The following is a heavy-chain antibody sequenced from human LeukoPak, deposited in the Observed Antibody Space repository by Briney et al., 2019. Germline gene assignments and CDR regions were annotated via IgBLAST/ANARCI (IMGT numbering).Heavy chain of an antibody. CDR3: ATDAEAGTIWFDP. D-gene: IGHD6-13*01. V-gene: IGHV1-2*02. J-gene: IGHJ5*02. CDR1: GYTFTGYY. CDR2: INPNSGGT. Sequence: ASVKVSCKASGYTFTGYYMHWVRQAPGQGLEWMGWINPNSGGTNYAQKFQGRVTMTRDTSISTAYMELSRLRSADTAVYYCATDAEAGTIWFDPWGQGTLVTVSS.